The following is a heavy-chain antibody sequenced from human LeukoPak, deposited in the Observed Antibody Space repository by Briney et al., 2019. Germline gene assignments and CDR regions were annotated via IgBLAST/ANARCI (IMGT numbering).Heavy chain of an antibody. CDR1: GFTFDDYA. CDR2: ISWDGGST. V-gene: IGHV3-43D*03. J-gene: IGHJ5*02. CDR3: ARGGYSSGWGTHNWFDP. D-gene: IGHD6-19*01. Sequence: GGSLRLSCAASGFTFDDYAMHWVRQAPGKGLEWVSLISWDGGSTYYADSVKGRFTISRDNSKNSLYLQMNSLRAEDTALYYCARGGYSSGWGTHNWFDPWGQGTLVTVSS.